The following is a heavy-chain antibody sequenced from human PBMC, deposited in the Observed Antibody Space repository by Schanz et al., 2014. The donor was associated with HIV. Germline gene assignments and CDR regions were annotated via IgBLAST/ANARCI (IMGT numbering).Heavy chain of an antibody. CDR2: ISAHNVNT. J-gene: IGHJ4*02. V-gene: IGHV1-18*01. CDR3: ARVVEIVVVITSRPYCLDY. D-gene: IGHD3-22*01. Sequence: QVQLVQSGAEVKKPGASVKVSCKASGYTFTSYDINWVRQATGQGLEWMGWISAHNVNTNYAQNFQGRVTMHADTSTDTAYMELRSLTSDDTAVYYCARVVEIVVVITSRPYCLDYWGQGTLVTVSS. CDR1: GYTFTSYD.